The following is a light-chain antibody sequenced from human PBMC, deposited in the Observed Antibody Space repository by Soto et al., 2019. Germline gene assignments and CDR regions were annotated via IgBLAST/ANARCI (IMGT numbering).Light chain of an antibody. V-gene: IGKV3-20*01. Sequence: IMLTQPPGTLSLSTGERATLSCRASPSVSSSYLAWYQQKPGQAPRLFIYGASSRATGIPDRFIDSGSGTFFTLPIFRMQPVEFAVDDCQLDGSPPAFGQGTKVDIK. J-gene: IGKJ1*01. CDR3: QLDGSPPA. CDR1: PSVSSSY. CDR2: GAS.